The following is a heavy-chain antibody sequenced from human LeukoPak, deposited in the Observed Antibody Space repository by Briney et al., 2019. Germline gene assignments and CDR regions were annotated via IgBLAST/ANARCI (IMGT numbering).Heavy chain of an antibody. CDR1: GYTFTGYY. CDR2: INPNSGGT. V-gene: IGHV1-2*06. Sequence: GASVKVSCKASGYTFTGYYIHWVRQAPGQGLEWMGRINPNSGGTDYAQKFQGRVTMTRDTSINTAYMELSRLRSNDTAVYYCARDRAMDYWGQGTLVTVSS. CDR3: ARDRAMDY. J-gene: IGHJ4*02.